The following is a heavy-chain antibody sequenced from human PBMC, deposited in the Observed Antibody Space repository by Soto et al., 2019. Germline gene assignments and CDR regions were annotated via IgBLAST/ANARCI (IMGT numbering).Heavy chain of an antibody. CDR1: GYTFTNYE. Sequence: QEQLVQSGAEVKKPGASVKVSCKASGYTFTNYEISWVRQATGQGLEWMGWMNPGSGNTGYAHKFQGRVTMTRNISISTAYMELSRLGSDDTAIYFCARGSYCSGGHSCTTWFDPWGQGTLVTVSS. J-gene: IGHJ5*02. CDR3: ARGSYCSGGHSCTTWFDP. D-gene: IGHD2-15*01. CDR2: MNPGSGNT. V-gene: IGHV1-8*01.